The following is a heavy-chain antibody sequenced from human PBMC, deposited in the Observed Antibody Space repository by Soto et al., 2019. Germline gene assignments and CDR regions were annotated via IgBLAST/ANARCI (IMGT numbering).Heavy chain of an antibody. V-gene: IGHV3-53*01. CDR3: HGYGY. Sequence: EVQVVESGGGLVQPGGSLRLSCAVSGFTVTINYMSWVRQAPGKGLEWVSVIYSGGTIYYADSVKGRFTISRDTSKNTLYLQMNSLRGEDTAVYYCHGYGYWGQGTLVTVSS. J-gene: IGHJ4*02. CDR1: GFTVTINY. D-gene: IGHD5-12*01. CDR2: IYSGGTI.